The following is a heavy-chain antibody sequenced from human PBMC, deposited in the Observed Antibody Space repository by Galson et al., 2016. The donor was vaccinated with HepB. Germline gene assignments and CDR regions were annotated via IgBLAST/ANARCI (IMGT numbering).Heavy chain of an antibody. D-gene: IGHD1-26*01. V-gene: IGHV5-51*01. CDR3: ARRSGGSYYVGWFAP. CDR1: GYRFTSYW. CDR2: IYPGDSET. Sequence: QSGAEVKKPGESLKISCKGSGYRFTSYWIGWVRQMPGKGLEWMGIIYPGDSETKYSPSFQGQVTISVDTSISTSYLQWRSLKASDSAMYYCARRSGGSYYVGWFAPWGQGTLVTVSS. J-gene: IGHJ5*02.